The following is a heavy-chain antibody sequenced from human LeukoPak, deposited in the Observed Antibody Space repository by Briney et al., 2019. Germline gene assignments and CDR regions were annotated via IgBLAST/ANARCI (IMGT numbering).Heavy chain of an antibody. CDR2: ISHDGRDT. V-gene: IGHV3-30*04. J-gene: IGHJ6*03. D-gene: IGHD6-6*01. CDR1: GFTFSTFP. CDR3: ARVGRVSIYPSYMDV. Sequence: GGSLGLSCEASGFTFSTFPMHWVRQTPDKRLEWVAVISHDGRDTYYADSVKGRFTISRDNSKNTLYLQMNSVSPEDTAVVYCARVGRVSIYPSYMDVWGKGTTVTVSS.